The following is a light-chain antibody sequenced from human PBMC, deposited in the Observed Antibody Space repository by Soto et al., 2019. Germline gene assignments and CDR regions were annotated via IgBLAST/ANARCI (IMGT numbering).Light chain of an antibody. V-gene: IGLV2-14*01. CDR3: SSYTSSSTLLYV. CDR1: RSDVGGYNY. J-gene: IGLJ1*01. CDR2: DVS. Sequence: QSALTQPASVSGSPGQSITISCTGTRSDVGGYNYVSWYQQHPGKAPKLMIYDVSNRPSGVSNRFSGSKSGNTASLTISGLQAEDEADYYCSSYTSSSTLLYVFGTGTRSPS.